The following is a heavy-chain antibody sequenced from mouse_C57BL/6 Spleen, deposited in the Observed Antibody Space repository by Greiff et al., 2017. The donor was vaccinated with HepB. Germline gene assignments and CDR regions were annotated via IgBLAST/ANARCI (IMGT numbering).Heavy chain of an antibody. Sequence: EVQLQQSGAELVRPGASVKLSCTASGFNIKDYYMHWVKQRPEQGLEWIGRIDPEDGDTEYAPKFQGKATMTADTSSNTAYLQLSSLTSEDTAVYYCTTTGYDYAGFAYWGQGTLVTVSA. V-gene: IGHV14-1*01. CDR2: IDPEDGDT. D-gene: IGHD2-4*01. CDR3: TTTGYDYAGFAY. J-gene: IGHJ3*01. CDR1: GFNIKDYY.